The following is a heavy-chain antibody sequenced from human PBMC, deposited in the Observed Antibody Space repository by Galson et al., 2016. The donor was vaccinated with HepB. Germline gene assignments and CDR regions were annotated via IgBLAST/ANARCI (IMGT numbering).Heavy chain of an antibody. V-gene: IGHV5-10-1*01. D-gene: IGHD2-15*01. CDR1: GYTFTDYW. CDR3: ARLGPLPYHYNCMDV. J-gene: IGHJ6*02. CDR2: IDPSDSQT. Sequence: QSGAEVKKPGESLTLSCKASGYTFTDYWITWVRQTPGRGLEWMGRIDPSDSQTEYSPSFQGHVTLSIDKSTNTAHLQWTSLQVSDSAIYYCARLGPLPYHYNCMDVWVHGTTVTVSS.